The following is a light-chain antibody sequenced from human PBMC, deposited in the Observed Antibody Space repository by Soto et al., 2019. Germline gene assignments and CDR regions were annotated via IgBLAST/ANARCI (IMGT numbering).Light chain of an antibody. J-gene: IGKJ4*01. V-gene: IGKV3-11*01. CDR2: DAS. CDR1: QSVSSS. CDR3: QQRSNWRLT. Sequence: DIVLAQSPSTLSLSPGERATLSCRASQSVSSSLAWYQQKPGQAPRLLIYDASNRATGIPARFSGSGSGTDFTLTISSLEPEEFAVYYCQQRSNWRLTFGGGTKVEIK.